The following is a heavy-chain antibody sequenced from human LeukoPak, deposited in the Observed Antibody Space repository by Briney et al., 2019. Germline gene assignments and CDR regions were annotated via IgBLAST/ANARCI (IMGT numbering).Heavy chain of an antibody. CDR1: GGSISSGGYY. CDR2: FYASGTT. CDR3: AKDSSTWGNLAGHFDS. J-gene: IGHJ4*02. V-gene: IGHV4-61*02. Sequence: QTSETLSLTCTVSGGSISSGGYYWSWIRQPPGKGLEWIGRFYASGTTNTSPSLKSRVTMSVDTSKNQFSLKLSSVTAADTAVYYCAKDSSTWGNLAGHFDSWGQGTLVTVSS. D-gene: IGHD6-13*01.